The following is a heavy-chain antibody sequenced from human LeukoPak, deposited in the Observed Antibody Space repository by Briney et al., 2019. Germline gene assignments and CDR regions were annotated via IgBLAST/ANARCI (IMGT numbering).Heavy chain of an antibody. Sequence: GGSLRLSCGASGFTFSNAWMSWVRQVPGKGLEWVGRIKSKIHGGTTDYIVSVRGRFTISRDDSEDTLYLQMNILKTEDTAIYYCSTLGYDLDYWGQGTLVTVSS. J-gene: IGHJ4*02. CDR3: STLGYDLDY. CDR2: IKSKIHGGTT. D-gene: IGHD5-12*01. CDR1: GFTFSNAW. V-gene: IGHV3-15*01.